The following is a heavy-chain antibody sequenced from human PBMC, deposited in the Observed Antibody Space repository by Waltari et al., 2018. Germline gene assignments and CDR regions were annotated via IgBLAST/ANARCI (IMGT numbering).Heavy chain of an antibody. J-gene: IGHJ4*02. CDR1: GYIFINYA. CDR3: AKGIQLWGRGSWYFDD. D-gene: IGHD5-18*01. Sequence: QVQLVQSGSELKKPGASVKVSCQASGYIFINYAMNWVRQAPGQGLEWMGWINTNTGNPTYAQGFTGRFVFSLDTSVSTAYLQISSLKAEDTSVYYCAKGIQLWGRGSWYFDDWGQGTLVTVSS. CDR2: INTNTGNP. V-gene: IGHV7-4-1*02.